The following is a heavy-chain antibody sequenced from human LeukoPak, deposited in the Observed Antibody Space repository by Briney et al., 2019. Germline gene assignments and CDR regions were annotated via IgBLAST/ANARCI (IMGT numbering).Heavy chain of an antibody. J-gene: IGHJ4*02. Sequence: PSETLSLTCTVSGGSISSYYWSWIRQPPGKGLEWIGYIYYSGSTNYNPSLKSRVTISVDTSKNQFSLKLSSVTAADTAVYYCARKVIAAAKTYFDYWGQGTLVTVSS. CDR2: IYYSGST. V-gene: IGHV4-59*08. CDR3: ARKVIAAAKTYFDY. CDR1: GGSISSYY. D-gene: IGHD6-13*01.